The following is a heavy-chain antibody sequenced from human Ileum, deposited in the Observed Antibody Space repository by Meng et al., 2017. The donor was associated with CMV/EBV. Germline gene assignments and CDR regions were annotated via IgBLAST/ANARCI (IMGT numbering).Heavy chain of an antibody. CDR3: ARGQFSALDF. Sequence: QVQLQPSGPRLVRPSQTPSRTCSISGDSVFNKNVAWNWIRQSPSRGLEWLGRTYYMSKWNNDYAASVESRIIVNLDTFTNQLSLQLNSVTPDDTAVYYCARGQFSALDFWGQGTLVTVSS. J-gene: IGHJ4*02. V-gene: IGHV6-1*01. CDR1: GDSVFNKNVA. D-gene: IGHD4-11*01. CDR2: TYYMSKWNN.